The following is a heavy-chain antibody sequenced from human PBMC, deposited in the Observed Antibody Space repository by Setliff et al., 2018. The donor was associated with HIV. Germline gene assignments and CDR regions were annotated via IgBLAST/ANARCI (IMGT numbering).Heavy chain of an antibody. J-gene: IGHJ4*02. CDR3: AGRRVAGLF. V-gene: IGHV4-31*03. CDR2: ISYSGST. D-gene: IGHD6-19*01. CDR1: GGSISSDGFY. Sequence: LSLTCIVSGGSISSDGFYWSWIRQHPGEGLEWIGYISYSGSTYYNPSLKTRVPISVDTSKNQFSLKLSSVTAADTAIFYCAGRRVAGLFCGQGTLVTVSS.